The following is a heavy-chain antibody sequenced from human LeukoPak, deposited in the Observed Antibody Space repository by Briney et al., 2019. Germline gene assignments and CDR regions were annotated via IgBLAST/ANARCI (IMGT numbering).Heavy chain of an antibody. V-gene: IGHV3-48*02. D-gene: IGHD4-17*01. Sequence: PGGSLRLSCAASGFTFSSYSMDWVRQAPGKGLEWISYVSSRSTTIYYAHSVKGRFTISRDTAKSSLYLQMNSLTDEDTAVYYCARGETAVTSYLHFRGQGTLVTVSS. CDR3: ARGETAVTSYLHF. CDR2: VSSRSTTI. J-gene: IGHJ4*02. CDR1: GFTFSSYS.